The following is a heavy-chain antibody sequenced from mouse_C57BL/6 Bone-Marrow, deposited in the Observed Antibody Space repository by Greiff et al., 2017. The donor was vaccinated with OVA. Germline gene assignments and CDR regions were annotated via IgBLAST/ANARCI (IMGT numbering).Heavy chain of an antibody. Sequence: QVQLQQPGAELVMPGASVKLSCKASGYTFTSYWLPWVKQRPGKGLEWIGEIDPSASYPTSNPKFKGKSTLTVDKSSSTAYMQLSRLTSEDSAVYYCARESANWDWYFDVWGTGTTVTVSS. D-gene: IGHD4-1*01. CDR2: IDPSASYP. J-gene: IGHJ1*03. V-gene: IGHV1-69*01. CDR3: ARESANWDWYFDV. CDR1: GYTFTSYW.